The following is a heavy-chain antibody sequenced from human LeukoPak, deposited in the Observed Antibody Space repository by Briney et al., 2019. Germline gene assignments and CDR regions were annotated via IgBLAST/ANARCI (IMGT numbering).Heavy chain of an antibody. Sequence: ASVKVSCKASGYTFTDYYMHWVQQAPGKGLEWMGLVDPEDGETIYAEKFQGRVTITADTSTDTAYMELSSLRSEDTAVYYCATPGLNSSRLRFDYWGQGTLVTVSS. V-gene: IGHV1-69-2*01. J-gene: IGHJ4*02. D-gene: IGHD6-19*01. CDR2: VDPEDGET. CDR1: GYTFTDYY. CDR3: ATPGLNSSRLRFDY.